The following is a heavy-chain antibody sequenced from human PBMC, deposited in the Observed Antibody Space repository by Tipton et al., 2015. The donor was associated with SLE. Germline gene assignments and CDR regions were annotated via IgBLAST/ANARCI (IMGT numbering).Heavy chain of an antibody. Sequence: TLSLTCAVSGYSINSYYYWGWIRQPPGRGLGWIGTIYHSGSTYYNPSLKSRVTISMDTSNNQFSLRLSSVTAADTAVYYCARDKHSSSDYWGQGALVTVSS. CDR3: ARDKHSSSDY. CDR1: GYSINSYYY. D-gene: IGHD6-13*01. CDR2: IYHSGST. V-gene: IGHV4-38-2*02. J-gene: IGHJ4*02.